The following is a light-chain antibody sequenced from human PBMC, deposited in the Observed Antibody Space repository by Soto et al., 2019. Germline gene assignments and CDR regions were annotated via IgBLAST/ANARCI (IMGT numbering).Light chain of an antibody. CDR2: DTS. V-gene: IGKV1-33*01. CDR1: QDIRDF. J-gene: IGKJ4*01. CDR3: QQYDSLVRT. Sequence: DIQMTQSPSSLSASLGDRVTITCQASQDIRDFLNWYQQKPGKPPNLLIYDTSNLQTGVPSRFSGSGSGTNFTFTISCLQPEDIATYYCQQYDSLVRTFGGGTRLEIK.